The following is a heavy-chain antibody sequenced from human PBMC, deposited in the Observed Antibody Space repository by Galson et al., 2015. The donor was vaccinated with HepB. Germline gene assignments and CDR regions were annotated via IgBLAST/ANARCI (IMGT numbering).Heavy chain of an antibody. J-gene: IGHJ4*02. CDR1: GYTFTNYY. Sequence: SVKVSCKASGYTFTNYYLHWVRQAPGQGLQWMGIINPGGGNTNYAQKFQGRVTMTRATSTSTVYMELSSLGSEDTALYFCVRDANWGPQDYFDYWGQGALVTVYS. CDR3: VRDANWGPQDYFDY. D-gene: IGHD7-27*01. V-gene: IGHV1-46*03. CDR2: INPGGGNT.